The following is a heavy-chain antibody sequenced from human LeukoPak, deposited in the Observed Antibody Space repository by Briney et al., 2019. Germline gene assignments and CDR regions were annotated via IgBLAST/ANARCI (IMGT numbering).Heavy chain of an antibody. Sequence: SQTLSLTCTVSGGSISSGDYDWSWIRQPPGKGLEWIGYIYYSGSTYYNPSLKSRVTISVDTSKNQFSLKLSSVTAADTAVYYCAREHLTIFGVVDYWGQGTLVTVSS. CDR1: GGSISSGDYD. D-gene: IGHD3-3*01. CDR2: IYYSGST. CDR3: AREHLTIFGVVDY. J-gene: IGHJ4*02. V-gene: IGHV4-30-4*08.